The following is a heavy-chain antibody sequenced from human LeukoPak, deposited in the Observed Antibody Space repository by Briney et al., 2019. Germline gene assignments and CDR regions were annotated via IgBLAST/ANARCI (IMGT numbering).Heavy chain of an antibody. J-gene: IGHJ4*02. D-gene: IGHD6-6*01. CDR2: IYPGDSDT. V-gene: IGHV5-51*01. Sequence: ESLKISCKGPGYSFTSYWIGWVRQMPGKGLEWMGIIYPGDSDTRYSPSFQGQVTISADKSISTAYLQWSSLKASGTAMYYCARRRIAARPVLVDYFDYWGQGTLVTVSS. CDR3: ARRRIAARPVLVDYFDY. CDR1: GYSFTSYW.